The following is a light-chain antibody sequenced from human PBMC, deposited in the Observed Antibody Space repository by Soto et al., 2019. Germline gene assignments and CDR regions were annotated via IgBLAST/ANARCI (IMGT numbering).Light chain of an antibody. CDR2: HAS. CDR1: QSVSDK. Sequence: EIVMTQSPATVSVSPGERATLSCRASQSVSDKLAWYQQKPGQAPRLLIYHASARATGIPARFSGSGSGTGFTLTISGLQSEDFAVYYCQQYNNWPPWTFGQGTKVNI. J-gene: IGKJ1*01. V-gene: IGKV3-15*01. CDR3: QQYNNWPPWT.